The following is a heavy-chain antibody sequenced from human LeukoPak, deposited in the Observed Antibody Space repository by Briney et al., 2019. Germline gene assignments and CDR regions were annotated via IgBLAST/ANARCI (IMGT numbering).Heavy chain of an antibody. CDR1: GGSISSSSYY. Sequence: PSETLSLTCTVSGGSISSSSYYWGWIRQPPGKGLEWIGSIYYSGSTYYNPSLKSRVTISVDTSKNQFSLKLSTVTAADTAVYYCARLGGPITMIVEDWGQGTLVTVSS. CDR2: IYYSGST. V-gene: IGHV4-39*01. J-gene: IGHJ4*02. D-gene: IGHD3-22*01. CDR3: ARLGGPITMIVED.